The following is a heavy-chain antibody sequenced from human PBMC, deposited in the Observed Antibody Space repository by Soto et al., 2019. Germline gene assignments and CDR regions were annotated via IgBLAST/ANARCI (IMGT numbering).Heavy chain of an antibody. CDR3: AKFSGSSPLSGMDV. CDR1: GFAFRGYA. V-gene: IGHV3-23*01. CDR2: INTSGSST. Sequence: EVPLLESGGGLVQPGGSLRLSCVASGFAFRGYAMSWARQAPGKGLQWVSGINTSGSSTYYADSVKGRFTISRDNSKNMMYLQMNSLRAEDTAVYYCAKFSGSSPLSGMDVWGQGTTVTVSS. J-gene: IGHJ6*02. D-gene: IGHD6-6*01.